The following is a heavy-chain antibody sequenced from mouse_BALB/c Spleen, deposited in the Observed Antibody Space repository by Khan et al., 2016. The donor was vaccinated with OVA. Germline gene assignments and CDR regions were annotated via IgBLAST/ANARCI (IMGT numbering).Heavy chain of an antibody. CDR3: VRDYWFTY. V-gene: IGHV5-6-5*01. J-gene: IGHJ3*01. Sequence: EVELVESGGDLVKPGGSLKLSCAASGFTFSNYAMSWVRQTPEKRLEWVASISSGGTTYYPDSVKGRFTISRDNARNILYLQMNSLRSEDTAMFYCVRDYWFTYWGQGTLVTVSA. CDR1: GFTFSNYA. CDR2: ISSGGTT. D-gene: IGHD1-1*02.